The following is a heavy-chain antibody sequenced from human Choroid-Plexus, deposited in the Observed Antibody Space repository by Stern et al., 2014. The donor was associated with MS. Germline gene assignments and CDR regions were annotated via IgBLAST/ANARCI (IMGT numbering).Heavy chain of an antibody. CDR1: GFTFSNFG. J-gene: IGHJ4*02. D-gene: IGHD2-15*01. V-gene: IGHV3-30*18. CDR3: AKDRQWSTYFFDY. CDR2: ISYDGSAK. Sequence: QVQLVESGGGVAQPGRPLILSCAASGFTFSNFGMHWVRQAPGKGLEWVALISYDGSAKSYADSVQGRFTIFRDNSTNTLYMHMNSLRAEDTAVYYCAKDRQWSTYFFDYWGQGSLVTVSS.